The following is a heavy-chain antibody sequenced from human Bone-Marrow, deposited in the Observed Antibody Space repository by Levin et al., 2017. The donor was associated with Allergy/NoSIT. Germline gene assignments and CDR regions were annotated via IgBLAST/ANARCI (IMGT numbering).Heavy chain of an antibody. Sequence: PGGSLRLSCVASGFSFRDYPMHWVRQAPGKGLEWVAVISSDGSERYYADSVKGQFTISRDNSKNTLYLQMNSLRAEDTAIYYCVRLHDFWSAYYENYFDSWGQGTPVTVSS. CDR2: ISSDGSER. V-gene: IGHV3-30*04. J-gene: IGHJ4*02. CDR1: GFSFRDYP. D-gene: IGHD3-3*01. CDR3: VRLHDFWSAYYENYFDS.